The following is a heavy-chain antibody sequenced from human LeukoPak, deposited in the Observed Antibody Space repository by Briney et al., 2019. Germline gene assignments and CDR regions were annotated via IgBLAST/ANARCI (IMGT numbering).Heavy chain of an antibody. V-gene: IGHV3-33*05. Sequence: GGSLRLSCAASGFSFSNHGMNWVRQAPGKGMEWVAVVTYDGNHKNYADSVKGRFTISRDNSKNTLYLQMDSLRAEDTAVFYCARGSCSGGSCPYDFWGQGTLVTVSS. CDR2: VTYDGNHK. J-gene: IGHJ4*02. D-gene: IGHD2-15*01. CDR1: GFSFSNHG. CDR3: ARGSCSGGSCPYDF.